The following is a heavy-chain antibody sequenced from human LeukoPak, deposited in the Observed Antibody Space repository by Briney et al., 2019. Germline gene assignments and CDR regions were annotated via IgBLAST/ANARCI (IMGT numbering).Heavy chain of an antibody. CDR2: ISGSGGST. V-gene: IGHV3-23*01. CDR1: GFTFSSYA. D-gene: IGHD2-2*01. J-gene: IGHJ4*02. Sequence: GGSLRLSCAASGFTFSSYAMSWVRQAPGKGLEWVSAISGSGGSTYYADSVKGRFTISRDNSKNTLYLLMNSLRAEDTAVYYCAKEVGYCSSTSCYALPYYFDYWGQGTLVTVSS. CDR3: AKEVGYCSSTSCYALPYYFDY.